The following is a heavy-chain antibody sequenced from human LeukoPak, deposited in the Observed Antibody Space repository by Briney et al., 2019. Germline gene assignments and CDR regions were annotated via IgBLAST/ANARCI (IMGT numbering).Heavy chain of an antibody. CDR1: RFTFSNYW. CDR2: IKEDGSEK. Sequence: PGGSLRLSCTASRFTFSNYWMSWVRQAPGKGLEWVANIKEDGSEKYYVDSVKGRFTISRDNAKNSLYLQMNSLRAEDTAVYYCARDLFVVYYDTSAFDIWGQGTMVTVSS. J-gene: IGHJ3*02. D-gene: IGHD3-22*01. V-gene: IGHV3-7*01. CDR3: ARDLFVVYYDTSAFDI.